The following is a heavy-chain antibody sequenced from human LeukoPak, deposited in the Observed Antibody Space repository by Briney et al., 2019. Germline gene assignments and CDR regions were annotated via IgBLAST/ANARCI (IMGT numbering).Heavy chain of an antibody. D-gene: IGHD3-22*01. CDR3: ARRGYDSSEGYFDY. J-gene: IGHJ4*02. CDR2: IYHSGST. V-gene: IGHV4-30-2*01. Sequence: NPSQTLSLTCTVSGGSISSGGYYWSWIRQPPGKGLEWIGYIYHSGSTYYNPSLKSRVTISVDRSKNQFSLKLSSVTAADTAVYYCARRGYDSSEGYFDYWGQGTLVTVSS. CDR1: GGSISSGGYY.